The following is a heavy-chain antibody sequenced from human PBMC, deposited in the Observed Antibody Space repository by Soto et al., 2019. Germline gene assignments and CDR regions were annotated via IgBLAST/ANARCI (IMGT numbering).Heavy chain of an antibody. J-gene: IGHJ4*02. CDR2: ISHSGST. Sequence: QLQLQESGSGLVKPSQTLSLTCAVSGGSTSSGGYSWSWLRQPPGKGLEWIGYISHSGSTYYNPSLKSQVTISVDTSKNQFSLRLSSVTAADTAVYYCARGGLLPDYWGQGTLVTVSS. CDR3: ARGGLLPDY. D-gene: IGHD6-19*01. CDR1: GGSTSSGGYS. V-gene: IGHV4-30-2*01.